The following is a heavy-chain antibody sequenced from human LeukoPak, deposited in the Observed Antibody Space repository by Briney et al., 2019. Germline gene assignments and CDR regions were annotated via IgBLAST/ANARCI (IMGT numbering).Heavy chain of an antibody. J-gene: IGHJ5*02. CDR2: MNPNSGNT. V-gene: IGHV1-8*01. CDR1: GYTFTSYD. CDR3: AREYQLLGTVYNYFDP. D-gene: IGHD2-2*01. Sequence: ASVKVSCKASGYTFTSYDINWVRQATGQGLEWMGWMNPNSGNTGYAQKLQGRVTMTRNTSISTAYMELTSLRSEDTAVYYCAREYQLLGTVYNYFDPWGQGTLVTVSS.